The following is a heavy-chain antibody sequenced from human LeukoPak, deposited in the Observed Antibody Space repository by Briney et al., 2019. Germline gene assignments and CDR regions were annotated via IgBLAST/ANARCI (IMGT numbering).Heavy chain of an antibody. D-gene: IGHD6-6*01. J-gene: IGHJ4*02. CDR3: ARRRSSSWLVDY. V-gene: IGHV4-59*08. CDR1: GGSISSYY. Sequence: PSETLSLTCTVSGGSISSYYWSWIRQPPGKGLEWIGYIYYSGSTNYNPSLKSRVTISVDTSKNQFSLKLSSVTAADTAVYYCARRRSSSWLVDYWGQGTLVTVSS. CDR2: IYYSGST.